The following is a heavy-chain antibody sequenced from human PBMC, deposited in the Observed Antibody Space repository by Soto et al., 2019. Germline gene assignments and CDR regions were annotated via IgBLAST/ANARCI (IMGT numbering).Heavy chain of an antibody. CDR2: ISYDGSNK. D-gene: IGHD2-15*01. Sequence: QVQLVESGGGVVQPGRSLRLSCAASGFTFSSYAMHWVRQAPGKGLERVAVISYDGSNKYYADSVKGRFTISRENSKNTMYLQMNSLRAEDTAVYYCARKSLLLDYYYGMDVWGQGTTVTVSS. J-gene: IGHJ6*02. V-gene: IGHV3-30-3*01. CDR1: GFTFSSYA. CDR3: ARKSLLLDYYYGMDV.